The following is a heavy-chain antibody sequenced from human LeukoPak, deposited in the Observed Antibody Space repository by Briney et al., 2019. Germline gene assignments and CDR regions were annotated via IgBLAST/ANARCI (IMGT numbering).Heavy chain of an antibody. D-gene: IGHD3-3*01. CDR3: ARGVPYDSWSGPHYSDY. J-gene: IGHJ4*02. CDR1: RFTLSTYW. Sequence: GGSLRLSCAASRFTLSTYWMSWVRQAPGKGLEWVAHIKQDGSQEYYVDSVKGRFTISRDSAKNSLYLQMNSLRAEDTAVYYCARGVPYDSWSGPHYSDYWGQETLVTVSS. CDR2: IKQDGSQE. V-gene: IGHV3-7*01.